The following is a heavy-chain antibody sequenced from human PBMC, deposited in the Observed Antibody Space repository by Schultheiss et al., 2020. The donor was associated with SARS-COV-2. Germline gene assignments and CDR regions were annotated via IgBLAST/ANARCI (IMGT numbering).Heavy chain of an antibody. V-gene: IGHV3-30*18. CDR1: GFTFSSYG. Sequence: GGSLRLSCAASGFTFSSYGMHWVRQAPGKGLEWVAVISYDGSNKYYADSVKGRFTISRDNSKNTLYLQMNSLRAEDTAVYYCAKFNYDSSGYYYYYYDMDVWGQGTTVTVSS. CDR2: ISYDGSNK. J-gene: IGHJ6*02. D-gene: IGHD3-22*01. CDR3: AKFNYDSSGYYYYYYDMDV.